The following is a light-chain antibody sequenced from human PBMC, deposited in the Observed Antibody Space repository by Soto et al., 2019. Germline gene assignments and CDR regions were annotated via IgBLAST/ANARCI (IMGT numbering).Light chain of an antibody. CDR3: MQLSHVPFT. J-gene: IGKJ2*01. CDR1: QSLVYSDGNTY. CDR2: KVS. V-gene: IGKV2-24*01. Sequence: DVVLTQSPLSSPVTLGQPASISCRSSQSLVYSDGNTYLSWLHQRPGQPPRLLIYKVSNRFSGVADRISGSETGTDFPLQISRVEAEDVGLYYCMQLSHVPFTFRQGTKLEMK.